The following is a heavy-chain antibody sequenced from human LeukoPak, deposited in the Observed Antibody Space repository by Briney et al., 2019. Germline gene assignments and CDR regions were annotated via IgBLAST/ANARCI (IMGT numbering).Heavy chain of an antibody. J-gene: IGHJ5*02. Sequence: SQTLSLTCAISGGSVSSNSAAWNWIRQSPSRGLEWLGRTYYRSKWYNDYAVSAKSRITINPDTSKNQFSLQLNSVTPEDTAVYYCAREMRIAAAGLWFDPWGQGTLVTVSS. V-gene: IGHV6-1*01. CDR2: TYYRSKWYN. CDR1: GGSVSSNSAA. D-gene: IGHD6-13*01. CDR3: AREMRIAAAGLWFDP.